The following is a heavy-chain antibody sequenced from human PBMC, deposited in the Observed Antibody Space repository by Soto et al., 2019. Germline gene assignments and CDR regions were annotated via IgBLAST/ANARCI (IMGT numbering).Heavy chain of an antibody. CDR2: IFHSGST. CDR1: GDSVSSDSYY. D-gene: IGHD3-3*01. J-gene: IGHJ5*02. V-gene: IGHV4-61*01. CDR3: AREGGVLRMSNWLDP. Sequence: LTCTVSGDSVSSDSYYWSWIRQPPGKTLEWIGYIFHSGSTSYNPSLQSRVTMSIDTSKNQFSLNLTSVTAADTAIYYCAREGGVLRMSNWLDPWGQGTLVTVSS.